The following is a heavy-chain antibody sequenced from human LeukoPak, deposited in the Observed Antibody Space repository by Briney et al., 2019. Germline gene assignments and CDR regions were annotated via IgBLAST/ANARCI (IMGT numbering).Heavy chain of an antibody. CDR3: ARGLMVRGVPYAFDI. CDR1: GGSSSGYY. V-gene: IGHV4-34*01. D-gene: IGHD3-10*01. J-gene: IGHJ3*02. Sequence: PSETLSLTCAVYGGSSSGYYWSWIRQPPGKGLEWIGEINHSGSTNYNPSLKSRVTISVDTSKNQFSLKLSSVTAADTAVYYCARGLMVRGVPYAFDIWGQGTMVTVSS. CDR2: INHSGST.